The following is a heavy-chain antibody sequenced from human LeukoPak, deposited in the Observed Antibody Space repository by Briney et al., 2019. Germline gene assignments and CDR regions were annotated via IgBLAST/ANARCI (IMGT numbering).Heavy chain of an antibody. D-gene: IGHD6-19*01. J-gene: IGHJ4*02. Sequence: PGGSLRLSCAASGFTFSSYGMHWVRQAPGKGLEWVAFIRYDGSNKYYADSVKGRFTISRDNSKNTLYLQMNGLRAEDTAVYYCAKDRWLALYYFDYWGQGTLVTVSS. V-gene: IGHV3-30*02. CDR1: GFTFSSYG. CDR2: IRYDGSNK. CDR3: AKDRWLALYYFDY.